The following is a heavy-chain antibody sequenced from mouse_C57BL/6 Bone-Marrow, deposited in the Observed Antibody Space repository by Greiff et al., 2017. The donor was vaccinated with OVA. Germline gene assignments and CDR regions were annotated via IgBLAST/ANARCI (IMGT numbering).Heavy chain of an antibody. CDR2: IDPSDSYT. D-gene: IGHD2-10*01. J-gene: IGHJ4*01. V-gene: IGHV1-50*01. CDR3: ARRACYDAMDY. Sequence: QVQLQQPGAELVKPGASVKLSCKASGYTFTSYWMQWVKQRPGQGLEWIGEIDPSDSYTNYNQKFKGKATLTVDTSSSTAYMQLSSLTSEDSAVYDCARRACYDAMDYWGQGTAVTVSS. CDR1: GYTFTSYW.